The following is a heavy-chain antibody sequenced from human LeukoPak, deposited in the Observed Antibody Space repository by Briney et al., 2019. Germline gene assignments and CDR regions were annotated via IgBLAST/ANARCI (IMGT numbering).Heavy chain of an antibody. CDR2: ISGSGGST. D-gene: IGHD5-24*01. J-gene: IGHJ4*02. CDR3: ARGGKATIMGGDY. CDR1: GFTFSSYA. Sequence: GGSLRLSCAASGFTFSSYAMSWVRQAPGKGLEWVSAISGSGGSTYYADSVKGRFTISRDNAKNSLYLQMNSLRAEDTAVYYCARGGKATIMGGDYWGQGTLVTVSS. V-gene: IGHV3-23*01.